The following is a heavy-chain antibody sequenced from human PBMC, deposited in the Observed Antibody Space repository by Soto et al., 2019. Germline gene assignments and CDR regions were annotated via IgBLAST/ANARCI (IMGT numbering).Heavy chain of an antibody. Sequence: ASVKVSCKASGYTCTSYGISWGRQAPGQGLERMGWISAYNGNTNYAQKLQGRVTMTTDTSTSTAYMELRSLRSDDTAVYYCARAHCSSTSCWGIDPWGQGTLVTVSS. V-gene: IGHV1-18*01. CDR3: ARAHCSSTSCWGIDP. D-gene: IGHD2-2*01. J-gene: IGHJ5*02. CDR1: GYTCTSYG. CDR2: ISAYNGNT.